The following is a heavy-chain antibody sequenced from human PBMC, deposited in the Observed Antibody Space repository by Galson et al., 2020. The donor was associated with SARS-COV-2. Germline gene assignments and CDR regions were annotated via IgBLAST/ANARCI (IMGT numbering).Heavy chain of an antibody. CDR3: ARDSLGYGGNQYCFDY. Sequence: SETLSLTCTVSGYSISSGYYWGWIRQPPGQGLEWIGSIYHSGSTYYNPSLKSRVTISVDTSKNQFSLKLSSVTAADTAVYYCARDSLGYGGNQYCFDYWGQGTLVTVSS. CDR2: IYHSGST. D-gene: IGHD4-17*01. CDR1: GYSISSGYY. J-gene: IGHJ4*02. V-gene: IGHV4-38-2*02.